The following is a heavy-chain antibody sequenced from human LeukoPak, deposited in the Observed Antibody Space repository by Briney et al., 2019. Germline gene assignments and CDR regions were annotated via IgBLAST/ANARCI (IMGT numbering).Heavy chain of an antibody. CDR3: AKEYCSGGSCYSNWFEP. V-gene: IGHV3-23*01. Sequence: GGSLRLSCAASGFTFSSYAMSWVRQAPGKGLEWVSAVSGSGGSTYYADSVKGRFTISRDNSKNTLYLQMNSLRAEDTAVYYCAKEYCSGGSCYSNWFEPWGQGTLVTVFS. CDR2: VSGSGGST. CDR1: GFTFSSYA. D-gene: IGHD2-15*01. J-gene: IGHJ5*02.